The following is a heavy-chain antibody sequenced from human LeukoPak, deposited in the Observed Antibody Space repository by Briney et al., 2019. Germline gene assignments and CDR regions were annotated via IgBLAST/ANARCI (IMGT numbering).Heavy chain of an antibody. Sequence: SQTLSLTCTVSGGSISSGGYYWSWIPQHPGKGLEWVGYIYDSGSTYYNPSLQSRVTISVDTSKTQFSLKLNSVTAADTAVYYCARGASYVWGSYRYGEYFQHWGQGTLVTVSS. J-gene: IGHJ1*01. CDR1: GGSISSGGYY. CDR3: ARGASYVWGSYRYGEYFQH. CDR2: IYDSGST. V-gene: IGHV4-31*03. D-gene: IGHD3-16*02.